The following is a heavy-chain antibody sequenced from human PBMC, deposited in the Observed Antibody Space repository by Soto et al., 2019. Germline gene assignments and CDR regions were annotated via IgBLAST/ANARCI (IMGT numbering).Heavy chain of an antibody. Sequence: QVQLQESGPGLVKPSQTLSLTCTVSGGSISSGDYYWSWIRQPPGKGLEWIGYIYYSGSTYYNPSHKXRXTXSXXTSKNQFSLKLSSVTAAVTAVYYCARARGARYFDYWGQGTLVTVSS. CDR2: IYYSGST. CDR3: ARARGARYFDY. J-gene: IGHJ4*02. V-gene: IGHV4-30-4*01. CDR1: GGSISSGDYY. D-gene: IGHD2-15*01.